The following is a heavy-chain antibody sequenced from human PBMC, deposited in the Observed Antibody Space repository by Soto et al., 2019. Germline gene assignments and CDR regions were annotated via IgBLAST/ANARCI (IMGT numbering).Heavy chain of an antibody. D-gene: IGHD2-2*01. Sequence: SVKVSCKASGGTFSSYAISWVRQAPGQGLEWMGGIIPIFGTANYAQKFQGRVTITADESTSTAYMELSSLRSEDTAVYYCARDLSGPIVVVPAATPRDNWFDPWGQGTLVTVSS. CDR2: IIPIFGTA. V-gene: IGHV1-69*13. J-gene: IGHJ5*02. CDR1: GGTFSSYA. CDR3: ARDLSGPIVVVPAATPRDNWFDP.